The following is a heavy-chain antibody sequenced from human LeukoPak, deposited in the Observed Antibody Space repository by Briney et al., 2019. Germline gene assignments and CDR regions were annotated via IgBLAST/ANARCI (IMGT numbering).Heavy chain of an antibody. J-gene: IGHJ4*02. CDR2: IIPIFGTA. Sequence: ASVKVSCKVSGYTLTELSMHWVRQAPGQGLEWMGGIIPIFGTANYAQKFQGRVTITADESTSTAYMELSSLRSEDTAVYYCARDPRYSSGWGPFDYWGQGTLVTVSS. CDR1: GYTLTELS. V-gene: IGHV1-69*13. CDR3: ARDPRYSSGWGPFDY. D-gene: IGHD6-19*01.